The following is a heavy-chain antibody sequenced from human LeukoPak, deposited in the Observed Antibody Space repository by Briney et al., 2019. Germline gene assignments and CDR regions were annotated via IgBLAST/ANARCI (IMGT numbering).Heavy chain of an antibody. J-gene: IGHJ4*02. CDR3: VTRVGR. V-gene: IGHV3-15*01. CDR1: GFTFNNAW. CDR2: IKSKTDGGTT. D-gene: IGHD2-15*01. Sequence: PGGSLRLSCATSGFTFNNAWMRWVRQAPGKGLEWVGRIKSKTDGGTTDYGAPVKGRFTISRDDSKSTLYLYMDSLKTDDTAVYYCVTRVGRWGQGTLVTVSS.